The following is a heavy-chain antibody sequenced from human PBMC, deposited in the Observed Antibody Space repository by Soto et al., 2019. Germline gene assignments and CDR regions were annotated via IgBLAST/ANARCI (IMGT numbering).Heavy chain of an antibody. CDR2: IVFGSGNT. CDR1: GFTFSTSA. Sequence: QIQLVQSGAEVKKPGTSVKISCEVSGFTFSTSAVQWVRQARGQRLEWIGWIVFGSGNTGYARQFQRRVTITRDVSTRTAYLEMNTLTSNDTAVYFCAADLYPNNGFGPWGQGTLVTVSS. J-gene: IGHJ5*02. V-gene: IGHV1-58*01. CDR3: AADLYPNNGFGP. D-gene: IGHD2-2*01.